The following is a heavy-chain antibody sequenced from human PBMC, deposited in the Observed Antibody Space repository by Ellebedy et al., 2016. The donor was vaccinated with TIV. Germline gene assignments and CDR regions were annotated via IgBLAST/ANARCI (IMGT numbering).Heavy chain of an antibody. Sequence: PGGSLRLSCAASGSTFSNYWMHWVRQAPGKGLVWVSRIYNDGSSTSYADSVEGRFTISRDNPKNTVYLQMNSLRVEDTAVYYCVRDGSYDYGDYWGQGTVVTVSS. CDR2: IYNDGSST. J-gene: IGHJ4*02. D-gene: IGHD3-16*01. CDR1: GSTFSNYW. CDR3: VRDGSYDYGDY. V-gene: IGHV3-74*01.